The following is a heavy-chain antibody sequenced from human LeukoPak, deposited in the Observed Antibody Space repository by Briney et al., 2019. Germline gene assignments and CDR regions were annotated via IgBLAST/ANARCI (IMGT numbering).Heavy chain of an antibody. Sequence: SETLSLTCTVSGGSISSSSYYWGWIRQPPGKGLEWIWRIYYSGSTYYNPSLKSRVTISVDTSKNQFSLKLSSVTAADTAVYYCARLPKTITMVREGDYWGQGTLVTVSS. CDR1: GGSISSSSYY. CDR2: IYYSGST. D-gene: IGHD3-10*01. CDR3: ARLPKTITMVREGDY. J-gene: IGHJ4*02. V-gene: IGHV4-39*01.